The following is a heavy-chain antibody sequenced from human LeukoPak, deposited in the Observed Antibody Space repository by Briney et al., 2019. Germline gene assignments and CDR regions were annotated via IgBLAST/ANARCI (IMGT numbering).Heavy chain of an antibody. CDR1: GYTFTGYY. Sequence: ATVKVSCEASGYTFTGYYMHWVRQAPGQGLEWMGWINPNSGGTNYAQKFQGRVTMTRDTSISTAYMELSRLRSDDTAVYYCARSNGDLPFDYWGQGTLVTVSS. V-gene: IGHV1-2*02. CDR2: INPNSGGT. CDR3: ARSNGDLPFDY. J-gene: IGHJ4*02. D-gene: IGHD7-27*01.